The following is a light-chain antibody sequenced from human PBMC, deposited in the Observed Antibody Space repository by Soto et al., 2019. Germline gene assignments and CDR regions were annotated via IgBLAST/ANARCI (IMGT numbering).Light chain of an antibody. CDR3: QQYGSSPWT. V-gene: IGKV3-20*01. CDR2: AAS. Sequence: EIVLTQTPGTLSSSPGVEATRSCRASQSVSSSYLVWHQQKPGQAPRLLIYAASRRATGIPDRFSGSGSGTDFTLTISRLEPEDFAVYYCQQYGSSPWTFGQGTKVDVK. CDR1: QSVSSSY. J-gene: IGKJ1*01.